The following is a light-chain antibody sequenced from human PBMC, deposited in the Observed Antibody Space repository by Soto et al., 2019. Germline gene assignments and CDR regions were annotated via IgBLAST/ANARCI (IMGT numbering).Light chain of an antibody. CDR3: QQYNTYSRT. V-gene: IGKV1-5*01. Sequence: DIQMTQSPSTLSASVGDRVTINCRASQSISSWLAWYQHKPGKAPKLLIYDAFNLETGVPSRFSGRVSGTDFTFTISILQPEDISTYYCQQYNTYSRTFGQGTKVDIK. J-gene: IGKJ1*01. CDR2: DAF. CDR1: QSISSW.